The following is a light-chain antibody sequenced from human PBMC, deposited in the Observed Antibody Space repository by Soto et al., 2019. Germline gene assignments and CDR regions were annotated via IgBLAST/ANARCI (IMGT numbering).Light chain of an antibody. V-gene: IGLV4-69*01. CDR2: LNSDGSH. J-gene: IGLJ3*02. Sequence: QLVLTQSPSASASLGASVKLTCTLSSGHSSYATAWHQQQPEKGPRYLMNLNSDGSHTKGDGIPDRFSGSSSGAERYLTISSLQSEDEADYYCQTWGTGINWVFGGGTKLTVL. CDR1: SGHSSYA. CDR3: QTWGTGINWV.